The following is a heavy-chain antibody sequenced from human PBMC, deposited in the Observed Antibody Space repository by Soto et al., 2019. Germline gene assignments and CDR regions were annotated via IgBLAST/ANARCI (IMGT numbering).Heavy chain of an antibody. CDR1: GYTFSRYG. D-gene: IGHD2-8*01. J-gene: IGHJ6*02. V-gene: IGHV1-18*01. CDR2: ISGYNGDT. Sequence: QGQLVQSGPEVKKPGASVKVSCKASGYTFSRYGISWVRQAPGQGLEWMGWISGYNGDTIYAQKVQGRVTMTIDTSTYTAYMELRSLTSDDTAIYYCEKNGQPPYYYYGMDVWGQGTTVTVSS. CDR3: EKNGQPPYYYYGMDV.